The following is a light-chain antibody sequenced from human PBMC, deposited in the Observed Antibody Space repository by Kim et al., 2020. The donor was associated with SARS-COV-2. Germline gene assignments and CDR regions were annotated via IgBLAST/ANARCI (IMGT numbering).Light chain of an antibody. CDR1: SGHRNYA. CDR2: VNSDGSH. V-gene: IGLV4-69*01. CDR3: QTWGTGVAV. Sequence: QLVLTQSPSASASLGASVKRTCTLSSGHRNYAIAWHQQQPEKGPRYLMKVNSDGSHKKGAGTPDRFSGSSSGAERYLTISSLQSEDEADYYCQTWGTGVAVFGGGTKLTFL. J-gene: IGLJ3*02.